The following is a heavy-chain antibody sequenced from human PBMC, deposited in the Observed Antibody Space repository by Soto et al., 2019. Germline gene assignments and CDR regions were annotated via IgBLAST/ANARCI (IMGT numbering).Heavy chain of an antibody. V-gene: IGHV5-10-1*01. J-gene: IGHJ4*02. CDR3: ARHGDSRGDE. CDR1: GYSFPSYW. D-gene: IGHD3-10*01. CDR2: IDPSDSYT. Sequence: PGESLKISCQGYGYSFPSYWISWVRQMPGKGLEWMGRIDPSDSYTNYSPSFQGHVTISADKSIDTAYLQWSSLKASDTAMYYCARHGDSRGDEWGQGTLVTVSS.